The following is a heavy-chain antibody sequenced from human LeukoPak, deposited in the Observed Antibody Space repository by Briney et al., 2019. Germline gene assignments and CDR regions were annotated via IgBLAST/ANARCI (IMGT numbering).Heavy chain of an antibody. CDR1: GFTFSSYA. D-gene: IGHD3-3*01. J-gene: IGHJ5*02. Sequence: GGSLRLSCAASGFTFSSYAMHWVRQAPGKGLEWVAVISYDGSNKYYADSVKGRFTISRDNAKNSLYLQMNSLRAEDTAVYYCARGIYDLPNWFDPWGQGTLVTVSS. V-gene: IGHV3-30-3*01. CDR3: ARGIYDLPNWFDP. CDR2: ISYDGSNK.